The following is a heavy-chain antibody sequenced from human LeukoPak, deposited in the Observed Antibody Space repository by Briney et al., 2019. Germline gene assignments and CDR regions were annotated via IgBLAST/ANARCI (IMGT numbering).Heavy chain of an antibody. V-gene: IGHV4-30-2*02. D-gene: IGHD1-20*01. J-gene: IGHJ5*02. CDR3: ARAVPYNWNPWWFDP. CDR1: GGSISSGGYS. CDR2: IYHSGST. Sequence: SQTLSLTCAVSGGSISSGGYSWSWIRQPPGKGLEWIGYIYHSGSTYYNPSLKSRVTISVDTSKNQFSLKLSSVTAADTAVYYCARAVPYNWNPWWFDPWGQGTLVTVSS.